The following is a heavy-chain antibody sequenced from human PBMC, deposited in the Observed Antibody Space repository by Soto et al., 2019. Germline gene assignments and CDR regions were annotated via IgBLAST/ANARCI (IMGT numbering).Heavy chain of an antibody. J-gene: IGHJ5*02. CDR2: INAGNGNT. V-gene: IGHV1-3*01. D-gene: IGHD6-19*01. CDR3: ARDSEQWLENWFDP. CDR1: GYTFTSYA. Sequence: ASVKVSCKASGYTFTSYAMHWMRQAPGQRLEWMGWINAGNGNTKYSQKFQGRVTITRDTSASTAYMELSSLRSEDTAVYYCARDSEQWLENWFDPWGQGTLVTVSS.